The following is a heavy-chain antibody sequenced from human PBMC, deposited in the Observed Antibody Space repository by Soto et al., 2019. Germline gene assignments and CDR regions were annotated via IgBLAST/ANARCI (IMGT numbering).Heavy chain of an antibody. V-gene: IGHV3-21*01. D-gene: IGHD1-26*01. J-gene: IGHJ6*02. CDR2: ISSSSSYI. CDR1: GFTFSSYS. Sequence: LRLSCAASGFTFSSYSMNWVRQAPGKGLEWVSSISSSSSYIYYADSVKGRFTISRDNAKNSLYLQMNSLRAEDTAVYYCARDLWWELPLGYYYYGMDVWGQGTTVTVSS. CDR3: ARDLWWELPLGYYYYGMDV.